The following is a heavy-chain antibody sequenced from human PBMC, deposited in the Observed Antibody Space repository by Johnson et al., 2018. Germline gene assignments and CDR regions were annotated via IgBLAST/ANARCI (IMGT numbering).Heavy chain of an antibody. Sequence: VQLVESGGGVVRPGGSLILSCAASGFTLANYAMSWVRQGPGTGLEWVSGINWNGGGTGYADSVKGRFTISRYNAENSLFLRMNSLPPEDTALYYCARDDADAFEIWGQGTMVTV. CDR1: GFTLANYA. D-gene: IGHD2-2*01. CDR3: ARDDADAFEI. V-gene: IGHV3-20*04. CDR2: INWNGGGT. J-gene: IGHJ3*02.